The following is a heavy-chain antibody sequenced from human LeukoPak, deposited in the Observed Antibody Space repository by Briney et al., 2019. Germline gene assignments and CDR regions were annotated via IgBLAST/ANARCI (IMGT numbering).Heavy chain of an antibody. CDR1: GGSISSYY. Sequence: PSETLSVTCTVSGGSISSYYWSWIRQPPGKGLEWIGYIYCSGSTNYNPSLKSRVTISVDTSKNQFSLKLSSVTAADTAVYYCARAYSQITMVRGVIPTYLDYWGQGTLVTVSS. CDR2: IYCSGST. CDR3: ARAYSQITMVRGVIPTYLDY. V-gene: IGHV4-59*01. D-gene: IGHD3-10*01. J-gene: IGHJ4*02.